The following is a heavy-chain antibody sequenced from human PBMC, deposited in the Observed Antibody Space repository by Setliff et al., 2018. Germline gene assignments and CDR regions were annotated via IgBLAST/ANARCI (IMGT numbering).Heavy chain of an antibody. D-gene: IGHD6-6*01. V-gene: IGHV1-69*06. CDR3: ALEYSNSSPTVYYYIDV. Sequence: ASVKVSCKASGGIFNSFSITWVRQAPGQGLEWMGRIIPLFEATNYVEKFQGRVTITADKSTSTAYMELSRLTSEDTAVYYCALEYSNSSPTVYYYIDVWGKGTTVTVSS. CDR2: IIPLFEAT. J-gene: IGHJ6*03. CDR1: GGIFNSFS.